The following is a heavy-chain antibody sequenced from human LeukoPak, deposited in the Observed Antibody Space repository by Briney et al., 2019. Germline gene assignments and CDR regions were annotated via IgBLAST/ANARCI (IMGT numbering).Heavy chain of an antibody. CDR3: AKGAYYYDSSGYYYY. V-gene: IGHV3-9*01. Sequence: GGSLRLSCAASGFTFDDYAMHWVRQAPGKGLEWVSGISWNSGSIGYADSVKGRFTISRDNAKNSLYLQMNSLRAEDTALYYCAKGAYYYDSSGYYYYWGQGTLVTV. J-gene: IGHJ4*02. CDR1: GFTFDDYA. D-gene: IGHD3-22*01. CDR2: ISWNSGSI.